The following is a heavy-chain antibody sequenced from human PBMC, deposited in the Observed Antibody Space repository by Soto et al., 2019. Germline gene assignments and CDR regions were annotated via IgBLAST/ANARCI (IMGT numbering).Heavy chain of an antibody. D-gene: IGHD7-27*01. V-gene: IGHV4-34*01. CDR1: CGSFSGYY. J-gene: IGHJ4*02. CDR2: INHSGST. Sequence: QVQLQQWGAGLLKPSETLSLTGAVYCGSFSGYYWNWIRQPPGKGLVWIGEINHSGSTNYNPSLNSRVTLAVDTSKIPFSLKLRSVTAADTAVYYCARGWGRIFDYLGQGTLVTVSS. CDR3: ARGWGRIFDY.